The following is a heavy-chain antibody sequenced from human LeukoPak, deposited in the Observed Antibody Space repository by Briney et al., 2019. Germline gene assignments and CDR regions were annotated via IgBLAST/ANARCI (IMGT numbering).Heavy chain of an antibody. CDR1: GGTFSSYA. CDR3: GRGVDAGIDF. Sequence: SVKVSCKASGGTFSSYAISWVRQAPGQGLEWMGRIIPIFGTANYAQKFQGRVTMTRETSMNTAYMELSSLTSDDTAVYYCGRGVDAGIDFWGQGTLVTVSS. CDR2: IIPIFGTA. V-gene: IGHV1-69*05. J-gene: IGHJ4*02. D-gene: IGHD2-8*01.